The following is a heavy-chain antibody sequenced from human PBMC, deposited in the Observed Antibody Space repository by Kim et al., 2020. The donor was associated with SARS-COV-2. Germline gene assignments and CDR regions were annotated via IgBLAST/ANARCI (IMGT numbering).Heavy chain of an antibody. CDR2: TSSSGDST. Sequence: GGSLRLSCAASGFTFSRYALSWVRQAPGKGLEWVSGTSSSGDSTYYSNSVRGRFTISRDNSKNTLYLQMNSLRVEDTAVYHCAKDYFPNRARWRENAFDLWGQGTMVAVSS. V-gene: IGHV3-23*01. CDR3: AKDYFPNRARWRENAFDL. CDR1: GFTFSRYA. J-gene: IGHJ3*01. D-gene: IGHD1-26*01.